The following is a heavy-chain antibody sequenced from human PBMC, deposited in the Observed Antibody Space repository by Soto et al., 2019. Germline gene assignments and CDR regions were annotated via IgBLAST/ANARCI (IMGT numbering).Heavy chain of an antibody. CDR2: INAGNGNT. Sequence: QVQLVQSGAEEKKPGASVKGSCKASGYTFTSYAMHWVRQAPGQRLEWMGGINAGNGNTKYSQKLQGRVTITRDTSASTAYMELSSLRYEDTAVYYCARDTGYSDGNTWGQGTLVTASS. CDR1: GYTFTSYA. D-gene: IGHD5-18*01. CDR3: ARDTGYSDGNT. V-gene: IGHV1-3*05. J-gene: IGHJ5*02.